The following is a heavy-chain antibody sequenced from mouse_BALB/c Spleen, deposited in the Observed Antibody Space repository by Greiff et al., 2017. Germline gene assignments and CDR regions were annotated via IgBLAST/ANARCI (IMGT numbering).Heavy chain of an antibody. CDR1: GYTFTSYW. CDR2: INPSTGYT. Sequence: QVHVKQSGAELAKPGASVKMSCKASGYTFTSYWMHWVKQRPGQGLEWIGYINPSTGYTEYNQKFKDKATLTADKSSSTAYMQLSSLTSEDSAVYYCARRGYYAMDYWGQGTSVTVSS. V-gene: IGHV1-7*01. J-gene: IGHJ4*01. CDR3: ARRGYYAMDY.